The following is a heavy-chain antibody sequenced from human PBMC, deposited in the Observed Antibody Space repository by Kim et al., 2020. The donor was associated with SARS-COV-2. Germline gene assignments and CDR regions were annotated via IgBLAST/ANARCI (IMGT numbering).Heavy chain of an antibody. D-gene: IGHD3-10*01. Sequence: SETLSLTCTVSGGSISSSSYYWGWIRQPPGKGLEWIGSIYYSGSTYCNPSLKSRVTISVDTSKNQFSLKLSSVTAADTAVYYCARHAYYGSFPGGMDVWGQGTTVTVSS. V-gene: IGHV4-39*01. CDR2: IYYSGST. CDR1: GGSISSSSYY. J-gene: IGHJ6*02. CDR3: ARHAYYGSFPGGMDV.